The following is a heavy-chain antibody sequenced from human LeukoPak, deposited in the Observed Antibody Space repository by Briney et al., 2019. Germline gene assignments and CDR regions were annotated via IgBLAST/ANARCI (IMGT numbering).Heavy chain of an antibody. CDR1: GFTFDSYP. D-gene: IGHD4/OR15-4a*01. CDR2: ISRNGGST. Sequence: GGSLRLSCSASGFTFDSYPVHWVRQAPGKGLEYVSGISRNGGSTYYADSVKGRFTISRDNSKNTLYLQMSSLRAEDTAVYYCVKESGFMVAPNSAFDIWGQGTMVTVSS. CDR3: VKESGFMVAPNSAFDI. V-gene: IGHV3-64D*06. J-gene: IGHJ3*02.